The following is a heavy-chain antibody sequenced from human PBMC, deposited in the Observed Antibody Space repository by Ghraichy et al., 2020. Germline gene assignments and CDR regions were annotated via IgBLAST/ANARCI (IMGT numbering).Heavy chain of an antibody. J-gene: IGHJ4*02. Sequence: ASVKVSCKASGYTFTTYCFHWVRQAPGQGLEWVGIINASGGSTRYAQKFQGRVTVTRDTSTSTVYMELSNLRSEDAGVYYCARGGADTLNPFDFWGQGTLVTVSS. CDR2: INASGGST. CDR3: ARGGADTLNPFDF. V-gene: IGHV1-46*01. CDR1: GYTFTTYC. D-gene: IGHD1-26*01.